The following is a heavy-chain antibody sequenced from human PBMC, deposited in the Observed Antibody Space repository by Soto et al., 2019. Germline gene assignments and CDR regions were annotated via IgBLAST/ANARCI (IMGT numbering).Heavy chain of an antibody. V-gene: IGHV4-39*02. CDR2: IYYSEDT. D-gene: IGHD3-3*01. CDR3: ARDFVEDGFMVPFDY. J-gene: IGHJ4*02. CDR1: GDSIRSSNYY. Sequence: SETLSLTCTVSGDSIRSSNYYWGWIRQPPGKGLEWIGSIYYSEDTYYNPSLKSRVTISIDTSKNQFSLKLSSVTAADTAVYYCARDFVEDGFMVPFDYWGQGTLVTVSS.